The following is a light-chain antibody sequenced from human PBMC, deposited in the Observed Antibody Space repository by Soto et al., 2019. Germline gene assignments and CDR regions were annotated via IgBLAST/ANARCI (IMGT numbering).Light chain of an antibody. CDR1: QSVSKY. V-gene: IGKV3-11*01. CDR3: QQRSNWPQIT. J-gene: IGKJ4*01. CDR2: DAS. Sequence: EIVLTQSPATLYLSPGERATLSCRASQSVSKYLAWYQQNPGQAPRLLIHDASNRATGIPARFSGSGSGTDFTLTISSREPEDFGVYYCQQRSNWPQITFGGGTKVEIK.